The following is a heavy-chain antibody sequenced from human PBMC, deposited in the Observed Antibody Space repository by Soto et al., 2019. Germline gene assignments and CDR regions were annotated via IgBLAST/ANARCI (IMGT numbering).Heavy chain of an antibody. CDR3: AKDQAYYYGSGSYSWFDP. J-gene: IGHJ5*02. V-gene: IGHV3-23*01. CDR2: ISGSGGST. Sequence: GGSLRLSCAAPGFIFSSYAMSWVRQAPGNGLEWVSAISGSGGSTYYADSVKGRFTISRDNSKNTLYLQMNSLRAEDTAVYYCAKDQAYYYGSGSYSWFDPWGQGTLVTSPQ. CDR1: GFIFSSYA. D-gene: IGHD3-10*01.